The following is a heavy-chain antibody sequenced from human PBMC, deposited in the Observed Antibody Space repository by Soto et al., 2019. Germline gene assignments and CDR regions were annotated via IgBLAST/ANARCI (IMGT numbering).Heavy chain of an antibody. D-gene: IGHD4-17*01. CDR1: GFIVSVNY. V-gene: IGHV3-66*01. CDR3: ARGDGDYGRRLDP. CDR2: IYDAGST. Sequence: EVQLVESGGGLVQPGGSLRVSCAASGFIVSVNYVNWVRQAPGKGLEWVSIIYDAGSTYYADSVKGRFTISRDNSKNTVYLQINSLRAEDTAVYYCARGDGDYGRRLDPWGQGTLVTVSS. J-gene: IGHJ5*02.